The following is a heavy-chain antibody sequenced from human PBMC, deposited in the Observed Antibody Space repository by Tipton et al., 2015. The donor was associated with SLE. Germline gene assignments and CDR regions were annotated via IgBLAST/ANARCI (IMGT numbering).Heavy chain of an antibody. D-gene: IGHD1-14*01. Sequence: TLSLTCTVSGGSISSGGYYWSWIRQHPGKGLEWIGYIYYSGSTYYNPSLKSRVTISVDRSKNQFSLKLSSVTAADTAVYYCARDADRADAFDIWGQGTMVTVSS. V-gene: IGHV4-31*03. J-gene: IGHJ3*02. CDR2: IYYSGST. CDR1: GGSISSGGYY. CDR3: ARDADRADAFDI.